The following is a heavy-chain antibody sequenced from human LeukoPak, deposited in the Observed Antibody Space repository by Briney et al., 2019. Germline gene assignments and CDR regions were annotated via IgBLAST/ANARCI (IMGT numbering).Heavy chain of an antibody. D-gene: IGHD3-22*01. J-gene: IGHJ4*01. Sequence: ASVKVSCKASGYTFTSSGINWVRQAPGQGLEWMGWISAYNGITIYAQKVQDRVTMTTDTSTTTAYMELRSLRSDDTAVYYCTRGSVASIGLFDYWGHGPLVTVSS. CDR2: ISAYNGIT. CDR1: GYTFTSSG. V-gene: IGHV1-18*01. CDR3: TRGSVASIGLFDY.